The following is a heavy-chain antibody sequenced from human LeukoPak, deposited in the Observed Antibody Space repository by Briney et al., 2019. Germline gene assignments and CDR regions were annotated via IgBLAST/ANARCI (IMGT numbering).Heavy chain of an antibody. CDR3: ARRSLVRGAAIDY. CDR2: INHSGST. Sequence: SETLSLTCAVYGGSFSGYYWSWIRQPPGKGLEWIGEINHSGSTNYNPSLKSRVTISVDTSKNQFSLKLSSVTAADTAVYYCARRSLVRGAAIDYWGQGTLVTVSS. V-gene: IGHV4-34*01. D-gene: IGHD3-10*01. CDR1: GGSFSGYY. J-gene: IGHJ4*02.